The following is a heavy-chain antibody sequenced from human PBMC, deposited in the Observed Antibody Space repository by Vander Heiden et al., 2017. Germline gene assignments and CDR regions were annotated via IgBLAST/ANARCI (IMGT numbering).Heavy chain of an antibody. J-gene: IGHJ4*02. D-gene: IGHD1-26*01. V-gene: IGHV3-23*01. CDR1: RFTFSSYA. CDR2: ISGSSGST. CDR3: AKVRGELLSSLFDY. Sequence: EVQLLESGGGLVQPGGSLRLSCEASRFTFSSYAMSWVRQAPGKGLEWVSVISGSSGSTYNADSVKGRFTISRDNSKNTLYLQMHSLRAEDTAVYYCAKVRGELLSSLFDYWGQGTLVTVSS.